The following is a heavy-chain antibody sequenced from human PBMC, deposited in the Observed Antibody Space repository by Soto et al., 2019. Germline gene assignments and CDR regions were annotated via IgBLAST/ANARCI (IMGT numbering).Heavy chain of an antibody. J-gene: IGHJ4*02. V-gene: IGHV3-48*02. D-gene: IGHD6-13*01. CDR1: GFTFSSYS. CDR2: ITSGGTTV. Sequence: PGGSLRLSCAASGFTFSSYSLNWVRQAPGKGREWVSYITSGGTTVYYADSVRGRFTISRDNAKNSLYLQMNSLRDDDTAVYYGARGSSNWAYYFDFWGQGTLVTVSS. CDR3: ARGSSNWAYYFDF.